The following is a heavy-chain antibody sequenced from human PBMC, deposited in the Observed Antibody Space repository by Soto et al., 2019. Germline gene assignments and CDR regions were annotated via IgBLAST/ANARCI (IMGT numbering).Heavy chain of an antibody. J-gene: IGHJ6*02. CDR1: GYNFTSYL. V-gene: IGHV5-51*01. Sequence: GESLNISCKCSGYNFTSYLIGWVRQMPGRGLEWMGIIYPDDSDTRYSPSFQGQVTISADKSITTAYLQWSSLKASDTAIYYCASQTWGSENYGMDVWGQGTPVTVS. CDR2: IYPDDSDT. D-gene: IGHD3-10*01. CDR3: ASQTWGSENYGMDV.